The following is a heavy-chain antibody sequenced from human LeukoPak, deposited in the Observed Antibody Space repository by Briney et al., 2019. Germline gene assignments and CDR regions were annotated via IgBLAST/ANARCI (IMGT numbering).Heavy chain of an antibody. CDR1: GYTFTSYG. D-gene: IGHD3-22*01. V-gene: IGHV1-18*01. CDR2: ISAYNGNT. Sequence: ASVKVSCKASGYTFTSYGISWVRQAPGQGLEWMGWISAYNGNTNYAQKLQGRVTMTTDTSTSTAYMELRSLRCEDTAVYYCARASYYCDSSGYDPVGYWGQGSLVTVSS. J-gene: IGHJ4*02. CDR3: ARASYYCDSSGYDPVGY.